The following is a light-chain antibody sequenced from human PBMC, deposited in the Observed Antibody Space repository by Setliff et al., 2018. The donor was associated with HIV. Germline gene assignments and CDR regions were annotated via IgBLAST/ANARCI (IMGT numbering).Light chain of an antibody. CDR2: SNW. J-gene: IGLJ2*01. CDR1: SSDVGGYDY. Sequence: QSALAQPASVSGSPGQSITISCTGTSSDVGGYDYVSWYQQLPGTAPKLLIYSNWQRPSGVPDRFSGSKSGTSASLAISGLQSEDEADYYCAVWDGRLDGVIFGGGTK. V-gene: IGLV1-44*01. CDR3: AVWDGRLDGVI.